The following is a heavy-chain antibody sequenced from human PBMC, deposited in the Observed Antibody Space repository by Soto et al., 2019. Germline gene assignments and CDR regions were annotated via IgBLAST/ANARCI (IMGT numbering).Heavy chain of an antibody. CDR2: IIPIFGTA. V-gene: IGHV1-69*13. Sequence: SVKVSCTASVGTFSSYAISWVRQAPGQGLEWMGGIIPIFGTANYAQKFQGRVTITADESTSTAYTELSSLRSEDTAVYYCARARSYYYGMDVWGQGTTVTVSS. J-gene: IGHJ6*02. CDR1: VGTFSSYA. CDR3: ARARSYYYGMDV.